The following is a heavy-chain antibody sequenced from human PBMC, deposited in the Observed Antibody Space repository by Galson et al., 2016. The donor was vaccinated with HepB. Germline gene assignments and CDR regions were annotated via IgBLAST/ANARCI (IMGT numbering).Heavy chain of an antibody. J-gene: IGHJ4*02. CDR2: ISYDGGNK. CDR3: AKPRAATTSYFDY. CDR1: GFTFSNYV. V-gene: IGHV3-30-3*02. D-gene: IGHD1-14*01. Sequence: SLRLSCAASGFTFSNYVMFWVRQAPDKGLEWVAIISYDGGNKYYADSVKGRFSISRDNSKNTVYLQMNSLRPEDTAIYYCAKPRAATTSYFDYWGQGILVTVPS.